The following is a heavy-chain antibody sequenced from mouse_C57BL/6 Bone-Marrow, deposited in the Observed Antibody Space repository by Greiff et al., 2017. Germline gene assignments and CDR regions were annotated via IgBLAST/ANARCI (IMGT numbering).Heavy chain of an antibody. Sequence: QVQLQQSGAALAKPGASVKLSCRASDYTFPSYWMHWVNKRPGQGLEWIGYINPSSGYTKYNQKFKEKATLTVDKSSSTAYMQLSSLTYEDSAVYYCARRGDYSNPWFAYWGQGTLVTVSA. V-gene: IGHV1-7*01. D-gene: IGHD2-5*01. J-gene: IGHJ3*01. CDR3: ARRGDYSNPWFAY. CDR2: INPSSGYT. CDR1: DYTFPSYW.